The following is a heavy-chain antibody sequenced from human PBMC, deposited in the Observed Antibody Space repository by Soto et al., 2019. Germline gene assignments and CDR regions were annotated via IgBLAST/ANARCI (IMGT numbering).Heavy chain of an antibody. J-gene: IGHJ4*02. CDR2: IYYSGST. D-gene: IGHD1-26*01. CDR1: GGSISRYY. Sequence: PSETLSLTCTVSGGSISRYYWSWIRQPPGKGLEWIGYIYYSGSTNYNPSLKSRVTISVDTSKNQFSLKLSSVTAADTAVYYCARYLVGATVSRFDYWGQGTLVTVSS. V-gene: IGHV4-59*01. CDR3: ARYLVGATVSRFDY.